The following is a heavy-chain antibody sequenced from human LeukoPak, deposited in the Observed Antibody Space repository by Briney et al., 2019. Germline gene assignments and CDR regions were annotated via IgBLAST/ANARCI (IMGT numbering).Heavy chain of an antibody. V-gene: IGHV5-10-1*01. Sequence: GESLRISCKGSGYIFTSYWISWVRQMPGKGLEWMGRIDPSDSYTNYSPSFQGHVTISTDESISTAYLQWSSLKASDTAMYYCARHLATSNSDLIDYWGQGTLVTVSS. D-gene: IGHD4-23*01. CDR2: IDPSDSYT. CDR3: ARHLATSNSDLIDY. CDR1: GYIFTSYW. J-gene: IGHJ4*02.